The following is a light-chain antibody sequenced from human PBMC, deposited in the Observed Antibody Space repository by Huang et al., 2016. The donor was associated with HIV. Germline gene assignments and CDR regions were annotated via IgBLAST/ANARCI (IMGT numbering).Light chain of an antibody. Sequence: IVLTQSPGTLSLSPGERATLSCRASQSVSSFFLAWYQQKPGQAPRLLIYGASIRATGIPDRFTGSGSGTHFTLTISRLEAEDFAVYYCQQYDISRGSGNSRGTFGQGTKVEIK. J-gene: IGKJ1*01. CDR3: QQYDISRGSGNSRGT. CDR1: QSVSSFF. V-gene: IGKV3-20*01. CDR2: GAS.